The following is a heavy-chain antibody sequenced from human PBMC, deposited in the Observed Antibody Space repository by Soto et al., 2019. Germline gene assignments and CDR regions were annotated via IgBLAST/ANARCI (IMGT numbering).Heavy chain of an antibody. CDR2: ISSSSSTI. Sequence: EVQLVESGGGLVQPGGSLRLSCAASGFTFSSYSMNWVRQAPGKGLEWVSYISSSSSTIYYADSVKGRFTISRDNAKNSLYLQMNSLREEDTAVYYCARGIYYDSSGHLLFDYWGQGTLVTVSS. CDR1: GFTFSSYS. V-gene: IGHV3-48*02. J-gene: IGHJ4*02. D-gene: IGHD3-22*01. CDR3: ARGIYYDSSGHLLFDY.